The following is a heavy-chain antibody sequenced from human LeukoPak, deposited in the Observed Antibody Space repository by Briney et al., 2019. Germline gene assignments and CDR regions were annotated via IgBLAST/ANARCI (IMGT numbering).Heavy chain of an antibody. V-gene: IGHV3-53*01. J-gene: IGHJ4*02. CDR3: ARERRYCSGDNCYSGLDY. D-gene: IGHD2-15*01. CDR1: GFTVSSNY. Sequence: GGSLRLSCAVSGFTVSSNYMSWVRQAPGKGLEWVSLIHSGGTTDYADSVKDRFTISRDYSKNTVNLQINNLRAEDTAVYYCARERRYCSGDNCYSGLDYWGQGTLVTVSS. CDR2: IHSGGTT.